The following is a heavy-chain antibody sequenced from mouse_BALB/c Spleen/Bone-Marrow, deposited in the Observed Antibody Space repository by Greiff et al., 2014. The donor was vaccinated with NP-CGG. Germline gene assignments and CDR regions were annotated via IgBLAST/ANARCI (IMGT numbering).Heavy chain of an antibody. D-gene: IGHD1-1*01. CDR1: GFNIKNNY. CDR2: IAPANGNT. CDR3: ARDYYGSRWFDY. V-gene: IGHV14-3*02. Sequence: EVHLVQSGAELVKPGASVKLSCKASGFNIKNNYMYWVKQRPGQGLERIGRIAPANGNTKYDQKFKDKATITADTSSNTAYLQLSVLTSEDTAVYDGARDYYGSRWFDYWGQGTLLTVSA. J-gene: IGHJ3*01.